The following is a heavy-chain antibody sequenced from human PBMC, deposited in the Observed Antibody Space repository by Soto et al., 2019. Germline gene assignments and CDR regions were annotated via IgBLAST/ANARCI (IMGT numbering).Heavy chain of an antibody. CDR3: ARAPPPSLIYDSSGYAANDAFDI. D-gene: IGHD3-22*01. V-gene: IGHV3-15*01. CDR1: GFTFSNAW. J-gene: IGHJ3*02. Sequence: GSLRLSCAASGFTFSNAWMSWVRQAPGKGLEWVGRIKSKTDGGTTDYAAPVKGRFTISRDDSKNTLYLQMNSLKTEDTAVYYCARAPPPSLIYDSSGYAANDAFDIWGQGTMVTVSS. CDR2: IKSKTDGGTT.